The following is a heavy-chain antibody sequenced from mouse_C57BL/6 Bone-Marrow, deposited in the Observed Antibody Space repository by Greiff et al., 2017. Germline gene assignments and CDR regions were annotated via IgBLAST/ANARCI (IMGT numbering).Heavy chain of an antibody. V-gene: IGHV1-80*01. CDR3: ARGAY. Sequence: QVQLQQSGAELVKPGASVKISCKASGYAFSSYWMNWVNQRPGKGLEWIGQIVPGDGDPNYNGKFKGKATLTADKSSSTAYMQLSSLTSEDSAVYFCARGAYWGQGTLVTVSA. CDR1: GYAFSSYW. J-gene: IGHJ3*01. CDR2: IVPGDGDP.